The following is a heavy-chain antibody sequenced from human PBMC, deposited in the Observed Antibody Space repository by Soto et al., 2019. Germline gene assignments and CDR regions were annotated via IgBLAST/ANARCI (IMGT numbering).Heavy chain of an antibody. Sequence: ASVKVSCKASGYTFTSYDINWVRQATGQGLEWMGWMNPNSGNTGYAQKFQGRVTMTRNTSISTAYMELSSLRSEDTAMYYCATMVRGLYYMDVWGKGTTVTVSS. D-gene: IGHD3-10*01. CDR3: ATMVRGLYYMDV. J-gene: IGHJ6*03. CDR1: GYTFTSYD. V-gene: IGHV1-8*01. CDR2: MNPNSGNT.